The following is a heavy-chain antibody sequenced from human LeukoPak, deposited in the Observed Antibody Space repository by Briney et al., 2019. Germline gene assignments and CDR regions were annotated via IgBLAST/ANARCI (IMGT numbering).Heavy chain of an antibody. D-gene: IGHD3-10*01. Sequence: ASVKVSCKASGYTFTGYYMHWVRQAPGQGLEWMGWINPNSGGTNYAQKFQGRVTITRNTSISTAYMELSSLRSEDTAVYYCARDGSLGRWFDDAFDIWGQGTMVTVSS. V-gene: IGHV1-2*02. CDR3: ARDGSLGRWFDDAFDI. CDR1: GYTFTGYY. CDR2: INPNSGGT. J-gene: IGHJ3*02.